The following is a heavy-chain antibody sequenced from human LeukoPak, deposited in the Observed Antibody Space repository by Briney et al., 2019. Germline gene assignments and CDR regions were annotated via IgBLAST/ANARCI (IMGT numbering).Heavy chain of an antibody. CDR1: GGSISSYY. CDR3: ARIMGFSGYYSKYYFDY. CDR2: ISTTGST. J-gene: IGHJ4*02. Sequence: PSETLSLTCTVSGGSISSYYWSWIRQPAGKGLEWIGRISTTGSTYYNPSLKSRVTISVDTSKNQFSLKLSSVTAADTAVYYCARIMGFSGYYSKYYFDYWGQGTLVTVSS. V-gene: IGHV4-4*07. D-gene: IGHD3-22*01.